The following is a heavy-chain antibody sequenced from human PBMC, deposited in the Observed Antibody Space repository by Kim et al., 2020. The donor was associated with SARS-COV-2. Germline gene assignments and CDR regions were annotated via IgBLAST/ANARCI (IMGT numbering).Heavy chain of an antibody. J-gene: IGHJ4*02. CDR1: GGSISSSSYY. Sequence: SETLSLTCTVSGGSISSSSYYWGWIRQPPGKGLEWIGSIYYSGSTYYNPSLKSRVTISVDKSKNQFSLKLSSVTAADTAVYYCARHSRIVVVPAAILAWGQGTLVTVSS. CDR2: IYYSGST. V-gene: IGHV4-39*01. CDR3: ARHSRIVVVPAAILA. D-gene: IGHD2-2*01.